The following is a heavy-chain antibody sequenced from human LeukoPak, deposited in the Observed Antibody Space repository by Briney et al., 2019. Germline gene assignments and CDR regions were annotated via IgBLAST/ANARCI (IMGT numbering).Heavy chain of an antibody. CDR1: GGSFSGYY. Sequence: SETLSLTCAVYGGSFSGYYWSWIRQPPGKGLEWIGEINHSGGTNYNPSLKSRVTISVDTSKNQFSLKLSSVTAADTAVYYCARRKKQWPYNWFDPWGQGTLVTVSS. D-gene: IGHD6-19*01. V-gene: IGHV4-34*01. J-gene: IGHJ5*02. CDR3: ARRKKQWPYNWFDP. CDR2: INHSGGT.